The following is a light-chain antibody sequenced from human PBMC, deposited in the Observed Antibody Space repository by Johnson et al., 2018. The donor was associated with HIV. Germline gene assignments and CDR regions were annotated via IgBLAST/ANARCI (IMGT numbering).Light chain of an antibody. Sequence: QSVLTQPPSVSAAPGQKVTISCSGSSSNIGNNYVSWYQQLPGTAPKLLIYENNKRPSGIPDRLSGSKSGTSATLGITGLQTGDEADYYCGTWDSSLSAWVCGTGTKLT. CDR1: SSNIGNNY. CDR2: ENN. V-gene: IGLV1-51*02. CDR3: GTWDSSLSAWV. J-gene: IGLJ1*01.